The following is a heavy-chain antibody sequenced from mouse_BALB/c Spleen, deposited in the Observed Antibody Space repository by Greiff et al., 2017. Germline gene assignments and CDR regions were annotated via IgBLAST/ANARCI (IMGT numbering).Heavy chain of an antibody. V-gene: IGHV1-63*02. CDR1: GYTFTNYW. J-gene: IGHJ1*01. CDR2: IYPGGGYT. CDR3: ARSSYYGSSYAYFDV. Sequence: VQLQQSGAELVRPGTSVKISCKASGYTFTNYWLGWVKQRPGHGLEWIGDIYPGGGYTNYNEKFKGKATLTADTSSSTAYMQLSSLTSEDSAVYFCARSSYYGSSYAYFDVWGAGTTVTVSS. D-gene: IGHD1-1*01.